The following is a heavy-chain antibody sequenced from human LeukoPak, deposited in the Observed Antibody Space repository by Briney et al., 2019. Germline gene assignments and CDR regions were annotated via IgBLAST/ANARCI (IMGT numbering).Heavy chain of an antibody. Sequence: PGGSLRLSCAASTFTFRSYGMHWVRQTPGKGLEWVAATVGGRPDTYHAESVKGRFTVSRDDSSDTLFLQMNRLSVDDTAIYYCTKAPLRSCSGAFCYPFDYWGQGTLVTVSS. V-gene: IGHV3-23*01. CDR2: TVGGRPDT. D-gene: IGHD2-8*02. CDR3: TKAPLRSCSGAFCYPFDY. CDR1: TFTFRSYG. J-gene: IGHJ4*02.